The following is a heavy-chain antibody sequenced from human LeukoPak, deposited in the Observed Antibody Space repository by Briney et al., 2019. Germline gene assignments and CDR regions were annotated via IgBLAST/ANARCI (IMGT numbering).Heavy chain of an antibody. Sequence: GGSLRLSCAASGFTFSDYYMSWIRQAPGKGLEWVSYISSSGSTIYYPDSVKGRFTISRDNAKNSLYLQMNALRAEDTAVYYCASVRSLEWLPIDCWGQGTLVTVSS. D-gene: IGHD3-3*01. V-gene: IGHV3-11*04. CDR1: GFTFSDYY. CDR3: ASVRSLEWLPIDC. CDR2: ISSSGSTI. J-gene: IGHJ4*02.